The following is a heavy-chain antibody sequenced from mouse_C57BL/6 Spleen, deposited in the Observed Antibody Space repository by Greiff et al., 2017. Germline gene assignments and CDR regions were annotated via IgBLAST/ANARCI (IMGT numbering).Heavy chain of an antibody. J-gene: IGHJ2*01. CDR2: IHPNSGST. CDR1: GYTFTSYW. V-gene: IGHV1-64*01. CDR3: ARGYGSSGDYFDY. D-gene: IGHD1-1*01. Sequence: QVQLQQPGAELVKPGASVKLSCKASGYTFTSYWMHWVKQRPGQGLEWIGLIHPNSGSTNYNEKFKSKATLTVDKSSSTAYMQLSSLTSEDSAVYYCARGYGSSGDYFDYWGQGTTLTVSS.